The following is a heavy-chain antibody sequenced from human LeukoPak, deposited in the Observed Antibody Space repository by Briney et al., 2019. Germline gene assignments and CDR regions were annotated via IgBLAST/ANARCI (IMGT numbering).Heavy chain of an antibody. CDR2: IYYSGST. V-gene: IGHV4-59*01. CDR1: GGSISSYY. CDR3: AREKRDDYYDSSGYLYYYYYGMDV. J-gene: IGHJ6*02. D-gene: IGHD3-22*01. Sequence: KSSETLSLTCTVSGGSISSYYWSWIRQPPGKGLEWIGYIYYSGSTNYNPSLKSRVTISVDTSKNQFSLKLSSVTAADTAVYYCAREKRDDYYDSSGYLYYYYYGMDVWGQGTTVTVSS.